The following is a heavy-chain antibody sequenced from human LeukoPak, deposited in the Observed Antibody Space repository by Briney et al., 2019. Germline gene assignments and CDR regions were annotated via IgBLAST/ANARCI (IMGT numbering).Heavy chain of an antibody. CDR2: IYYSGST. CDR3: ARDQGYDSSGYYYDHDAFDI. CDR1: GGSISSSSYY. J-gene: IGHJ3*02. V-gene: IGHV4-39*07. D-gene: IGHD3-22*01. Sequence: PSETLSLTCTVPGGSISSSSYYWGWIRQPPGKGLEWIGSIYYSGSTYYNPSLKSRVTISVDTSKNQFSLKLSSVTAADTAVYYCARDQGYDSSGYYYDHDAFDIWGQGTMVTVSS.